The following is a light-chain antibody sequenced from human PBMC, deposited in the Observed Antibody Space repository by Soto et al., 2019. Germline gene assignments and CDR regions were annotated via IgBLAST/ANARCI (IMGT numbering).Light chain of an antibody. V-gene: IGKV3-20*01. CDR2: GGS. CDR3: QQFDSSRIYS. CDR1: QSVTSTY. Sequence: EILLTQSPGTLSSSTGETATLSCRASQSVTSTYLAWYQQRPGQSPRLIIYGGSTRATGFPDRFRGGGSGTDVTLTISRLEPEDSAVYYCHCQQFDSSRIYSFGQGTKLEI. J-gene: IGKJ2*03.